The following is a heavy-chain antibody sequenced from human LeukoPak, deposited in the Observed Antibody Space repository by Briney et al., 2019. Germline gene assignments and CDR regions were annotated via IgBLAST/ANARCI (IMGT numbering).Heavy chain of an antibody. J-gene: IGHJ4*02. V-gene: IGHV3-48*03. D-gene: IGHD3-10*01. CDR3: ARSPGELEYFDY. Sequence: GGSQRLSCAASGFTFSSYEMNWVRQAPGKGLEWVSYISSSGSTIYYADSVKGRFTISRDNAKNSLYLQMNSLRAEDTAVYYCARSPGELEYFDYWGQGTLVTVSS. CDR2: ISSSGSTI. CDR1: GFTFSSYE.